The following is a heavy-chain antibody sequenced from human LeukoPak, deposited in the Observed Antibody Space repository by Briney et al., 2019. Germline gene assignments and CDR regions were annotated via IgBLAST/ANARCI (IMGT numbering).Heavy chain of an antibody. V-gene: IGHV4-39*01. CDR2: IYNSGST. CDR1: GGSISSSTYY. Sequence: PSETLSLTCSVSGGSISSSTYYWGWIRQPPGKGREWIGNIYNSGSTYYNTHLKSRVTISVDTSKNQFSLKLSSVTAADTAVYYCARQAYSSNLGWFDPWGQGTLVTVSS. CDR3: ARQAYSSNLGWFDP. D-gene: IGHD6-13*01. J-gene: IGHJ5*02.